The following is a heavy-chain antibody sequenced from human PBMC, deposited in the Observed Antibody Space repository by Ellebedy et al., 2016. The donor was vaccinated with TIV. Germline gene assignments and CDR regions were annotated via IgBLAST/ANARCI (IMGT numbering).Heavy chain of an antibody. CDR3: ARGQDYGMDV. CDR2: ILADGSNE. V-gene: IGHV3-33*01. Sequence: GESLKISXAASEFTLSKFGMHWVRQAPGKGLEWVAFILADGSNEYYADSAKGRITVSRDKSKNTLYLEMNSLRAEDAAVYYCARGQDYGMDVWGQGTTVTVSS. J-gene: IGHJ6*02. CDR1: EFTLSKFG.